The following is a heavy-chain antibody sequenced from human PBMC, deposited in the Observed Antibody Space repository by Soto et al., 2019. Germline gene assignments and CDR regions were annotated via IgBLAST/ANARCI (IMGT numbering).Heavy chain of an antibody. J-gene: IGHJ4*02. CDR2: ISESGGSA. V-gene: IGHV3-23*01. CDR1: GFTCSGFA. CDR3: AKVYSNYYFDY. D-gene: IGHD4-4*01. Sequence: PGGSLRLSCTTSGFTCSGFAMRWVRQAPGKGLEWVSAISESGGSAFYADSVKGRFTISRDNSRSTLYLQMNSLRAEDTAIYYCAKVYSNYYFDYWGQGTLVTVSS.